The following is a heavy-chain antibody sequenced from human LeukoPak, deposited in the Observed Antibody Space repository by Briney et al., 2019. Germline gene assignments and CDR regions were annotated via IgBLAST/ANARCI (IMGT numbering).Heavy chain of an antibody. CDR1: GFTFSSYW. Sequence: GGSLRLSCAASGFTFSSYWMSWVRQAPGKGLEWVASIKHDGSEKYYVDSVRGRFTISRDNTKNLLYLQMSSLRAEDTAVYYCATDRGWRTSGYYLYYFEYWGQGTLVTFSS. CDR3: ATDRGWRTSGYYLYYFEY. V-gene: IGHV3-7*01. CDR2: IKHDGSEK. D-gene: IGHD3-3*01. J-gene: IGHJ4*02.